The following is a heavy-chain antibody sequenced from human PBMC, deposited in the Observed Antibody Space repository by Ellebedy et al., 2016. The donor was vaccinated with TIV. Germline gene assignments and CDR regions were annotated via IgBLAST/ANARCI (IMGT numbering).Heavy chain of an antibody. CDR1: GFTFRNFA. CDR3: AKLDSSGYYYGRFDY. J-gene: IGHJ4*02. Sequence: GGSLRLSCAASGFTFRNFAMTWVRQAPGRGLEWVSSISSSGVSTDYADSVRGRVTISRDNSKNTLYLQMNSLRADDTALYSCAKLDSSGYYYGRFDYWGQGTLVTVSS. V-gene: IGHV3-23*01. D-gene: IGHD3-22*01. CDR2: ISSSGVST.